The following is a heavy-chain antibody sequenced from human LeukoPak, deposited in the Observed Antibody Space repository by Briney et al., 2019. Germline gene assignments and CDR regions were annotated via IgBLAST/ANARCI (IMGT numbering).Heavy chain of an antibody. CDR2: ISSSGSTI. CDR3: ARGRAVLRYCDWSYPFDP. D-gene: IGHD3-9*01. CDR1: GLTFSSYE. J-gene: IGHJ5*02. Sequence: PGGSLRLSCAPSGLTFSSYEMNWVRHAPGKGLEWVSYISSSGSTIYYPDTVKGRFPISRDNAKNSLYLHMNSLRAEYTVVQYCARGRAVLRYCDWSYPFDPWGQGTLVTVSA. V-gene: IGHV3-48*03.